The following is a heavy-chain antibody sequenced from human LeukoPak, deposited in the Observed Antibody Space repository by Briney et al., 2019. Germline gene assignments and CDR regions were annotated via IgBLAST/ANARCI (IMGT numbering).Heavy chain of an antibody. J-gene: IGHJ4*02. V-gene: IGHV3-74*01. CDR2: VNSDGSET. Sequence: GGSLRLSCAASGFTFNKYWMHWVRHAPGTGLMWVFRVNSDGSETSYADSVKGRFTISRDNAKNTLHLQMNSLRAEDTAVYYCARETIGVANFDYWGQGTLVTVSS. D-gene: IGHD3-3*01. CDR1: GFTFNKYW. CDR3: ARETIGVANFDY.